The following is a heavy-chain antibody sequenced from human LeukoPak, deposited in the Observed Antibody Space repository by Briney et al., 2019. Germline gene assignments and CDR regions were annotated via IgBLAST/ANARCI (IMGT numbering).Heavy chain of an antibody. CDR1: GYSFTNTFTRYW. CDR2: IYPDDSNT. Sequence: GESLKISCKGSGYSFTNTFTRYWIGWVRQMPGKGLEWMGIIYPDDSNTRYSPSFQGQVTISADKSINTAYLQWSSLKASDTAMYYCARQVGDILTGYLTYFDYWGQGTLVTVSS. D-gene: IGHD3-9*01. V-gene: IGHV5-51*01. CDR3: ARQVGDILTGYLTYFDY. J-gene: IGHJ4*02.